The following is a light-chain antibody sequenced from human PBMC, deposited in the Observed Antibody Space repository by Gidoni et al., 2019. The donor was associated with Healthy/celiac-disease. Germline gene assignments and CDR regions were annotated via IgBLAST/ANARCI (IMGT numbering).Light chain of an antibody. V-gene: IGKV3-11*01. CDR3: QQRSNWLWT. J-gene: IGKJ1*01. CDR2: YAT. CDR1: QSVSSY. Sequence: EIVLTQSPATLSLSPGERATLSCRASQSVSSYLAWYQQKPGQAPRLLIYYATNRATGIPARFSGSESGTDFTLTISSLEPEDFAVYYCQQRSNWLWTFGQGTKVEIK.